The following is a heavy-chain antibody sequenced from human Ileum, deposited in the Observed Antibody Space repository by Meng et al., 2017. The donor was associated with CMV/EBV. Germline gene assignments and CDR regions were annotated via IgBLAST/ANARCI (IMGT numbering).Heavy chain of an antibody. J-gene: IGHJ5*02. D-gene: IGHD2-2*01. CDR1: FTFSSYG. V-gene: IGHV3-30*02. Sequence: FTFSSYGMHWVRQAPGKGLEWVEFIRYDGSNKYYADSVKGRFTISRDNSKNTLYLQMNSLRAEDTAVYYCAYIGYCSSTSCLNWFDPWGQGTLVTVSS. CDR3: AYIGYCSSTSCLNWFDP. CDR2: IRYDGSNK.